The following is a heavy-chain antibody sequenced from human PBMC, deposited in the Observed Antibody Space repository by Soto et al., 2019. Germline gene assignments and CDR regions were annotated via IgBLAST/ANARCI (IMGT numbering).Heavy chain of an antibody. CDR3: AREQQLVLGY. Sequence: SETLSLTCTVSCGSISSGGYYWSWIRQHPGKGLEWIGYIYYSGSTYYNPSLKSRVTISVDTSKNQFSLKLSSLRSEDTAVYYCAREQQLVLGYWGQGTLVTVSS. CDR2: IYYSGST. V-gene: IGHV4-31*03. D-gene: IGHD6-13*01. CDR1: CGSISSGGYY. J-gene: IGHJ4*02.